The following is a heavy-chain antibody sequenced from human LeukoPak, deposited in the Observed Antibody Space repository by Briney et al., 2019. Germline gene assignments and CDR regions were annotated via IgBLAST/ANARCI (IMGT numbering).Heavy chain of an antibody. D-gene: IGHD3-10*01. V-gene: IGHV1-69*06. CDR1: GGTFSSYA. CDR2: IIPIFGTA. Sequence: ASVKVSCKASGGTFSSYAISWVRQAPGQGLEWMGGIIPIFGTANYAQKFQGRVTITADKSTSTAYMELSSLRSEDTAVYYCARNAGTTYYGSGSYFGWFDPWGQGTLVTVSS. CDR3: ARNAGTTYYGSGSYFGWFDP. J-gene: IGHJ5*02.